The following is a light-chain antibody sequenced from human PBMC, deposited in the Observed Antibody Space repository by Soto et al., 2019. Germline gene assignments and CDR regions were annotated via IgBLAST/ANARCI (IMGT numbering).Light chain of an antibody. CDR1: NSNIGADYD. Sequence: QSVLTQPPSVSGAPGQRVIISCTGSNSNIGADYDVHWYQHLPGTAPKLLIYDNTHRPSGVPDRLSGSRSATSASLAITGLQAEDEADYYCQSYDSSLSLVVFGGGTKLTVL. V-gene: IGLV1-40*01. J-gene: IGLJ2*01. CDR3: QSYDSSLSLVV. CDR2: DNT.